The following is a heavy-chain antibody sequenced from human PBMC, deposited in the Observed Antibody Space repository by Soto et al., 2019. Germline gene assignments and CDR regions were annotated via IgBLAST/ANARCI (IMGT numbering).Heavy chain of an antibody. CDR3: ARDRKEGQYCSGGSCYSTNDY. CDR2: VSYDGSNK. D-gene: IGHD2-15*01. CDR1: GFTFSSYA. V-gene: IGHV3-30-3*01. Sequence: QVQLVESGGGVVQPGRSLRLSCVASGFTFSSYAVHWVRQAPGKGLEWVAVVSYDGSNKYYAGSVKGRFTISRDNSKNTVYLQMNSLRAEDTAVYYCARDRKEGQYCSGGSCYSTNDYWGQGTLVTVS. J-gene: IGHJ4*02.